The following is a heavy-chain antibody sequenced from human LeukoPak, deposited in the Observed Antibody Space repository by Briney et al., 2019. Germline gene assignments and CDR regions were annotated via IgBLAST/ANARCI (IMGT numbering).Heavy chain of an antibody. CDR1: GFTFSTYV. V-gene: IGHV3-23*01. CDR2: ILGSGGGT. J-gene: IGHJ6*02. CDR3: ATTPGAYYYYHMDV. D-gene: IGHD3-10*01. Sequence: PGGSLRLSCAASGFTFSTYVMTWVRQAPGKGLEWVSAILGSGGGTYYADSVKGRFTISRDNSKNTLYLQMNSLRAEDTAVYYCATTPGAYYYYHMDVWGLGTTVTVSS.